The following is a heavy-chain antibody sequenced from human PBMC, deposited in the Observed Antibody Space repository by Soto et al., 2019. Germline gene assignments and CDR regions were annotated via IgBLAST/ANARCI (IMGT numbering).Heavy chain of an antibody. J-gene: IGHJ6*02. D-gene: IGHD2-2*02. Sequence: GGSLRLSCTASGFTFGDYAMSWVRQAPGKGLEWVGFIRSKAYGGTTEYAASVKGRFTISRDDSKSIAYLQMNSLKTEDTAVYYCTRDSVEYCSSTSCYTDYYYYGMDVWGQGTTVTVSS. CDR3: TRDSVEYCSSTSCYTDYYYYGMDV. CDR1: GFTFGDYA. CDR2: IRSKAYGGTT. V-gene: IGHV3-49*04.